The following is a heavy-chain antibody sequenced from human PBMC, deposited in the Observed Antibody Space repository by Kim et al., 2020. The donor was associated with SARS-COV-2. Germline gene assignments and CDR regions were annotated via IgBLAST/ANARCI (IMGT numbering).Heavy chain of an antibody. D-gene: IGHD2-15*01. J-gene: IGHJ4*02. CDR3: ARLRLTGKGHYGGSYYFDY. Sequence: SETLSLTCTVSGGSISSGSYYWSWIRQPAGKGLEWIGRIYTSGSTNYNPSLKSRVTISVDTSKNQFSLKLSSVTAADTAVYYCARLRLTGKGHYGGSYYFDYWGQGILVTVSS. CDR1: GGSISSGSYY. V-gene: IGHV4-61*02. CDR2: IYTSGST.